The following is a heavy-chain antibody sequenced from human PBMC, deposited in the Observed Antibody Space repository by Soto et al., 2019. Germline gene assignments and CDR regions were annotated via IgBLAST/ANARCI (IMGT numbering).Heavy chain of an antibody. CDR2: FDPEDGET. CDR3: ATDLTNPLAAAGDAEYFQH. J-gene: IGHJ1*01. D-gene: IGHD6-13*01. V-gene: IGHV1-24*01. Sequence: QVQLVQSGAEVKKPGASVKVSCKVSGYTLTELSMHWVRQAPGKGLEWMGGFDPEDGETIYAQKFQGRVTMTEDTXTDXAXTELSSLRSEDTAVYYCATDLTNPLAAAGDAEYFQHWGQGTLVTVSS. CDR1: GYTLTELS.